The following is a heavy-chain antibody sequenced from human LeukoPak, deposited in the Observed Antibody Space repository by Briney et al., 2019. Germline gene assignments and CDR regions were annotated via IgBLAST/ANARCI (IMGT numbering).Heavy chain of an antibody. CDR3: ARSLRYFDWYFDY. D-gene: IGHD3-9*01. CDR1: GGSISNYY. Sequence: SETLSLTCSVSGGSISNYYWSWIRQPPGKGLEWIGYIYYSGNTNYNPSLKSRVTISVDTSKNQFSLKLSSVTAADTAVYYCARSLRYFDWYFDYWGQGTLVTVSS. V-gene: IGHV4-59*01. J-gene: IGHJ4*02. CDR2: IYYSGNT.